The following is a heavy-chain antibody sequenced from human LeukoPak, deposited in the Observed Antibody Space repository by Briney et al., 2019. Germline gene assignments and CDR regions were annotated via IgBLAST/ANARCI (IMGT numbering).Heavy chain of an antibody. CDR3: ARHYSSSGYKPQDAFDI. Sequence: GESLKISCKGSGYSFTSYWIGWVRQMPGKGLGWMGIIYPGDSDTRCSPSFQGQVTISADKSISTAYLQWSSLKASDTAMYYCARHYSSSGYKPQDAFDIWGQGTMVTVSS. V-gene: IGHV5-51*01. CDR2: IYPGDSDT. J-gene: IGHJ3*02. CDR1: GYSFTSYW. D-gene: IGHD6-13*01.